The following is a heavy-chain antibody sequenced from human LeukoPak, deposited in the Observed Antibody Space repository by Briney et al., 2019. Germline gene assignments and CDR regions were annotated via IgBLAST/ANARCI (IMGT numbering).Heavy chain of an antibody. CDR1: GFAFDDYA. J-gene: IGHJ4*02. CDR3: AKAEVYYYDSSADPWVYFDY. V-gene: IGHV3-43D*03. Sequence: GGSLRLSCAASGFAFDDYAMHWVRQAPGKGLEWVSLISWDGGSTYYADSVKGRFTISRDNSKNSLYLQMNSLRTEDTALYYCAKAEVYYYDSSADPWVYFDYWGQGTLVTVSS. CDR2: ISWDGGST. D-gene: IGHD3-22*01.